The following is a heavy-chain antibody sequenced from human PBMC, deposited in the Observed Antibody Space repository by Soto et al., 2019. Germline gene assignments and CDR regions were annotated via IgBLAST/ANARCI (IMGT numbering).Heavy chain of an antibody. CDR1: GGSISSGGYY. Sequence: QVQLQESGPGLVKPSQTLSLTCTVSGGSISSGGYYWSWIRQHPGKGLEWIGYIYYSGSTYYNPSLKSRVTISVDTSKNQFSLKLSSVTAADTAVYYCARALDFWSGYLQSHWYFDLWGRGTLVTVSS. CDR3: ARALDFWSGYLQSHWYFDL. CDR2: IYYSGST. V-gene: IGHV4-31*03. D-gene: IGHD3-3*01. J-gene: IGHJ2*01.